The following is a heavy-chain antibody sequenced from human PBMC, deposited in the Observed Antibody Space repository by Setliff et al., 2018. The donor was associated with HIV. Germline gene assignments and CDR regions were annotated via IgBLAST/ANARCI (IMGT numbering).Heavy chain of an antibody. CDR1: DDSFSNYD. Sequence: SETLSLTCVVSDDSFSNYDWTWIRQSPGKALEWIGYISSSGTTTYNPSLRSRVTISIETSNTRFSLRLRSATAADTATYFCARLGRAIDDGGSSLRLDFWGQGMLVTVSS. J-gene: IGHJ4*02. D-gene: IGHD2-21*01. CDR3: ARLGRAIDDGGSSLRLDF. CDR2: ISSSGTT. V-gene: IGHV4-4*09.